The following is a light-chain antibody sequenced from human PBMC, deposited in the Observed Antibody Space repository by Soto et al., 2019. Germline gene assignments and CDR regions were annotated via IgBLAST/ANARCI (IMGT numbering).Light chain of an antibody. J-gene: IGKJ1*01. CDR3: QQYNSNQWT. CDR2: DAS. CDR1: QSISSW. V-gene: IGKV1-5*01. Sequence: DIQMTQSPSTLSASVGDRVNITCRASQSISSWLDWYQQKPGKAPKLLIYDASSLESGVPSRFSGRGSGTEFTLTISSLQPDDFATYYCQQYNSNQWTFGQGTKVDIK.